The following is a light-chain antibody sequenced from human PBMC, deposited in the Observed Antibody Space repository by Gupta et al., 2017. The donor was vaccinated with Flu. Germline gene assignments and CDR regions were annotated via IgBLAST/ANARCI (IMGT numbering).Light chain of an antibody. CDR1: QSLLHSNGKTF. V-gene: IGKV2D-29*01. Sequence: DIVMTQSPVTLSVTPGQPASIACKSSQSLLHSNGKTFFYWYLQMPGQPPHLLIYEIFQRYVGVADRYSGSGSGTDFTLRISRVEAEDAGVYHCMQTIQVPYTFGQWTKLEIK. CDR3: MQTIQVPYT. J-gene: IGKJ2*01. CDR2: EIF.